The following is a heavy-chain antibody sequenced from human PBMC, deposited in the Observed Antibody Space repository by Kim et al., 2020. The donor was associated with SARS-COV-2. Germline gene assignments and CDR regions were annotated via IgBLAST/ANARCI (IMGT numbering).Heavy chain of an antibody. CDR2: IYYSGST. V-gene: IGHV4-31*03. CDR1: GGSISSGGYY. CDR3: ARARITMIVVVTHFDY. D-gene: IGHD3-22*01. J-gene: IGHJ4*02. Sequence: SETLSLTCTISGGSISSGGYYWSWIRQHPGKGLEWIGYIYYSGSTYYNPSLKSRVTISVDTSKNQFSLKLSSVTAADTAVYYCARARITMIVVVTHFDYWGQGTLVTVSS.